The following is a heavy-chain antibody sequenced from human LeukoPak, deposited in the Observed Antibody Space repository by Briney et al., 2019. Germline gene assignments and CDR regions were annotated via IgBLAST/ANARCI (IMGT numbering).Heavy chain of an antibody. D-gene: IGHD4-23*01. V-gene: IGHV4-59*01. CDR3: ATTSGNSNYYYGMDV. Sequence: SETLSLTCTVSGGSISSYYWSWIRQPPGKGLEWIGYIYYSGSTNYNPSLKSRVTISVDTSKDQFSLKLSSVTAADTAVYYCATTSGNSNYYYGMDVWGQGTTVTVSS. CDR2: IYYSGST. J-gene: IGHJ6*02. CDR1: GGSISSYY.